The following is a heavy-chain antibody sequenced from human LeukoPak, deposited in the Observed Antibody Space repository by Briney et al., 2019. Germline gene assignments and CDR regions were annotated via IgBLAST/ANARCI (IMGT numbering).Heavy chain of an antibody. CDR1: GFTYTDYY. Sequence: ASMKVSCKSSGFTYTDYYIHWVRQAPGQGLEWMGYIGPHSSATSSPQEFQGRVTMTRDTSMSTAYMELTRLTSDDTAIYYCAKTTVGYSSGRYPGWPADCWGQGTLVTVSS. D-gene: IGHD6-19*01. V-gene: IGHV1-2*02. CDR2: IGPHSSAT. J-gene: IGHJ4*02. CDR3: AKTTVGYSSGRYPGWPADC.